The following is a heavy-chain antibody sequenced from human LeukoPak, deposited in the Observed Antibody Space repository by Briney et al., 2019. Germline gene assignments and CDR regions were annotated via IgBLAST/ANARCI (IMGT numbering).Heavy chain of an antibody. V-gene: IGHV3-7*03. CDR3: ARDLSPDILTGYSHGWFDP. D-gene: IGHD3-9*01. CDR2: IKEDGSER. CDR1: AFIFSGHW. Sequence: GGSLRLSCEGSAFIFSGHWMNWVRQTPGKGLEWVASIKEDGSERQYVDSVKGRFSISRDNTKGSLFLQLNSLRAEDTAVYYCARDLSPDILTGYSHGWFDPWGQGTLVTVSS. J-gene: IGHJ5*02.